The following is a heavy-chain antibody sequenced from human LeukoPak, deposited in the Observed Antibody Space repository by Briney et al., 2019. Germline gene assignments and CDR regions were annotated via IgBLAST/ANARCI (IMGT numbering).Heavy chain of an antibody. J-gene: IGHJ4*02. D-gene: IGHD5-24*01. CDR2: IYYSGST. CDR1: GGSISSDY. Sequence: SETLSLTCTVSGGSISSDYWSWIRQPPGKGLEWIGYIYYSGSTNYNPSLKSRVTISVDTSKNQFSLKLSSVTAADTAVYYCARGSRDGYNVWGQGTLVTVSS. CDR3: ARGSRDGYNV. V-gene: IGHV4-59*01.